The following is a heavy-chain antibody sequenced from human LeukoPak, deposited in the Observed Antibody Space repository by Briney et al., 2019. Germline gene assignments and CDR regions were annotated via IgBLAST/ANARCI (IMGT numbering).Heavy chain of an antibody. CDR1: GFTFNYYA. CDR2: ISGSGGST. J-gene: IGHJ4*02. D-gene: IGHD4-17*01. V-gene: IGHV3-23*01. CDR3: ARDQWSYADYPEYYFDY. Sequence: GGSLRLSCAASGFTFNYYAMTWVRQAPGKGLEWVSIISGSGGSTYYADSVKGRFTISRDNSKNTLYLQMNSLRAEDTALYYCARDQWSYADYPEYYFDYWGQGTLVIVSS.